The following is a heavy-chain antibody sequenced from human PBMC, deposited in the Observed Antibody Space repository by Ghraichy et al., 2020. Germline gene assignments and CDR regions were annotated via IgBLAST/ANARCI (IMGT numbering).Heavy chain of an antibody. CDR1: GFTFSSYA. J-gene: IGHJ4*02. V-gene: IGHV3-23*01. CDR3: AKGFGVVIMADY. CDR2: ISGSGGST. Sequence: GSLRLSCAASGFTFSSYAMSWVRQAPGKGLEWVSAISGSGGSTYYADSVKGRFTISRDNSKNTLYLQMNSLRAEDTAVYYCAKGFGVVIMADYWGQGTLVTVSS. D-gene: IGHD3-3*01.